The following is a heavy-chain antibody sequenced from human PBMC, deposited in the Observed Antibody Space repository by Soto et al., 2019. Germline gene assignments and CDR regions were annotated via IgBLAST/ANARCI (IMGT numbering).Heavy chain of an antibody. V-gene: IGHV3-30-3*01. J-gene: IGHJ6*02. Sequence: QVQLVESGGGVVQHGRSLRLSCAASGFTFSSYAMHWVRQAPGKGLEWVAVISYDGSNKYYADSVKGRFTISRDNSKNTLYLQMNSLRAEDTAVYYCARDRSTVTTAKTRYYYYGMDVWGQGTTVTVSS. CDR2: ISYDGSNK. CDR1: GFTFSSYA. D-gene: IGHD4-17*01. CDR3: ARDRSTVTTAKTRYYYYGMDV.